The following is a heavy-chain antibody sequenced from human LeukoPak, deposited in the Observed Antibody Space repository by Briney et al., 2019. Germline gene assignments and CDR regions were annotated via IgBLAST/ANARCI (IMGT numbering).Heavy chain of an antibody. CDR1: GFTFSNYA. CDR2: ISGRGDNT. J-gene: IGHJ4*02. CDR3: AKEGARYSSSWYPDY. V-gene: IGHV3-23*01. D-gene: IGHD6-13*01. Sequence: GGSLRLSCAASGFTFSNYAVSWVRPAPGKGLEWVSAISGRGDNTYYADSVRGRFTISRDNSKNTLYLQMNSLRAEDTAVYYCAKEGARYSSSWYPDYWGQGTLVTVSS.